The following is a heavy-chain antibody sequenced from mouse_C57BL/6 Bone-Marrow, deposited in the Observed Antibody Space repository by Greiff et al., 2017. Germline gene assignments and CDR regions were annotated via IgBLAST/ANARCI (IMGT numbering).Heavy chain of an antibody. Sequence: QVHVKQSGAELARPGASVKMSCKASGYTFTSYTMHWVKQRPGQGLEWIGYINPSSGYTKYNQKFKDKATLTADKSSSTAYMQLSSLTSEDSAVYYCARSNLYFDDWGQGTTLTVSS. CDR1: GYTFTSYT. J-gene: IGHJ2*01. CDR3: ARSNLYFDD. D-gene: IGHD4-1*02. V-gene: IGHV1-4*01. CDR2: INPSSGYT.